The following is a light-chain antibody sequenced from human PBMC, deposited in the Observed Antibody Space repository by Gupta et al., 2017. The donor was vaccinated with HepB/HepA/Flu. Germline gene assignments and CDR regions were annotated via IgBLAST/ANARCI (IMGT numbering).Light chain of an antibody. CDR1: NIGSKN. CDR3: QVWFSSSDVVI. Sequence: YIVTQPPSLSVSPGKTDTITCGGNNIGSKNVHWYQQKPGQAPVLVVFNDMDRPSGIPERLSGSNSGNTATLTISRVEAGDEADYFCQVWFSSSDVVIFGGGTKLTVL. V-gene: IGLV3-21*03. J-gene: IGLJ2*01. CDR2: NDM.